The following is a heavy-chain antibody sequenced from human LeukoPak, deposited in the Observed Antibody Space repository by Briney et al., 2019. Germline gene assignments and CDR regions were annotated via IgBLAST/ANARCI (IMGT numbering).Heavy chain of an antibody. CDR3: ARKPPPYNWFDP. V-gene: IGHV1-69*13. J-gene: IGHJ5*02. Sequence: ASVKDTCKVSGGTYSKYPINWVGQAPGQGLEWMGGIIPIFGTANYAQKFQGRVTITADESTSTAYMELSSLRSEDTAVYYCARKPPPYNWFDPCGRGALVTVSS. CDR1: GGTYSKYP. CDR2: IIPIFGTA.